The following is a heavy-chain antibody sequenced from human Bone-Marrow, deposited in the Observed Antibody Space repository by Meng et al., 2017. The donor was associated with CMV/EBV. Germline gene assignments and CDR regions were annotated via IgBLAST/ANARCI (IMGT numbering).Heavy chain of an antibody. CDR2: ISWDGGST. Sequence: GESLKISSAASGFTFDDDAMHWVRQAPGKGLEWVSPISWDGGSTYYADSVKGRFTISRDNSKNSLYLQMNSLRAEDTALYYCAKDISGVNPPDAFDIWGQGTMVTVSS. CDR1: GFTFDDDA. D-gene: IGHD4/OR15-4a*01. CDR3: AKDISGVNPPDAFDI. V-gene: IGHV3-43D*03. J-gene: IGHJ3*02.